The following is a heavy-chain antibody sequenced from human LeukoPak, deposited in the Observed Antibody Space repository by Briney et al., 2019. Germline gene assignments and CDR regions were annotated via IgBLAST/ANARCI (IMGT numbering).Heavy chain of an antibody. D-gene: IGHD1-26*01. CDR3: VRKNSGSQYGDYYFDY. CDR1: GYSFTRYY. J-gene: IGHJ4*02. V-gene: IGHV1-46*01. Sequence: ASVSVSCKACGYSFTRYYIHWVRQAPAQGREWMGIINPRGGSTTYAQKFQGRVTMTRDPYTSTVYMELSSLRSEDTAEYYCVRKNSGSQYGDYYFDYWGQGTLVTVSS. CDR2: INPRGGST.